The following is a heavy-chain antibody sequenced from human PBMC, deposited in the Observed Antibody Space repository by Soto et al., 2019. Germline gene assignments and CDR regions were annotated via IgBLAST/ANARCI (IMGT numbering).Heavy chain of an antibody. J-gene: IGHJ4*02. D-gene: IGHD3-10*01. V-gene: IGHV3-23*01. CDR1: GFTFSSYA. CDR2: ISGSGGST. CDR3: ATTGRDYYGSGSYYIVY. Sequence: GGSLRLSCAASGFTFSSYAMSWVRQAPGKGLEWVSAISGSGGSTYYADSVKGRFTISRDNSKNTLYLQMNNLRAEDTAVYYCATTGRDYYGSGSYYIVYWGQGTLVTVSS.